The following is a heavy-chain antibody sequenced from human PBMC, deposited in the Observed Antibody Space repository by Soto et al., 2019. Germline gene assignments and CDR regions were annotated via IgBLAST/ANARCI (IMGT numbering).Heavy chain of an antibody. D-gene: IGHD2-2*02. CDR3: ARDSLCFSTSCYTGLGAYYYYGMDV. J-gene: IGHJ6*02. Sequence: ASVKVSCKASGYTFTGYYMHWVRQAPGQGLEWMGWINPNSGGTNYAQKFQGWVTMTRDTSISTAYMELSRLRSDDTAVYYCARDSLCFSTSCYTGLGAYYYYGMDVWGQGTTVTVSS. CDR2: INPNSGGT. CDR1: GYTFTGYY. V-gene: IGHV1-2*04.